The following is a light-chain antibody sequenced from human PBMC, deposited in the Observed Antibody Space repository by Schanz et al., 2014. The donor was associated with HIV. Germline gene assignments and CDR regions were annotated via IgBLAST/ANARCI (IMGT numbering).Light chain of an antibody. CDR3: SSYAGTTTFVV. Sequence: QSVLTQPPSASGSPGQSVTISCTGTSSDVGDYNYVSWYQHHPGKAPKLMIYEVSKRPSGVSDRFSGSKSGNTASLTISGLQAEDEADYYCSSYAGTTTFVVFGGGTKLTV. J-gene: IGLJ2*01. CDR1: SSDVGDYNY. V-gene: IGLV2-8*01. CDR2: EVS.